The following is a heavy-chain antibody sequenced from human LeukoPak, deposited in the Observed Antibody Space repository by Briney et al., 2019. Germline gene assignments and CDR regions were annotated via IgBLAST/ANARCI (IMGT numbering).Heavy chain of an antibody. CDR1: GFTFSTYA. J-gene: IGHJ4*02. CDR2: ISSNGGTT. D-gene: IGHD3-22*01. V-gene: IGHV3-64D*06. Sequence: GGSLRLSCSASGFTFSTYAMHWVRQAPGKGLESVSVISSNGGTTYYVDSVKGRFTISRDNSKNTLDLQMSSLRAEDTAVYYCVSSSGLDNWGQGTLVTVSS. CDR3: VSSSGLDN.